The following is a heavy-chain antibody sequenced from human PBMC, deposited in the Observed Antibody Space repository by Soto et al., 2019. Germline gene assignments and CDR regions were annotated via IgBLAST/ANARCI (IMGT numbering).Heavy chain of an antibody. D-gene: IGHD4-17*01. CDR2: ISYDGSNK. Sequence: QVQLVESGGGVVQPGRSLRLSCAASGFTFSSYGMHWVRQAPGKGLEWVAVISYDGSNKYYADSVKGRFTISRDNSKNTLYLQMNSLRAEDTAVYYCAKGTSPNSYYYYGMDVWGQGTTVTVSS. CDR1: GFTFSSYG. CDR3: AKGTSPNSYYYYGMDV. J-gene: IGHJ6*02. V-gene: IGHV3-30*18.